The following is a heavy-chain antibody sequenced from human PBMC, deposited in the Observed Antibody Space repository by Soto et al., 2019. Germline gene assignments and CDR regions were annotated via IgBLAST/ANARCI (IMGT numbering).Heavy chain of an antibody. V-gene: IGHV1-58*01. J-gene: IGHJ4*02. CDR3: AXXXXGXIYGLARH. D-gene: IGHD4-17*01. CDR1: GFTLSSSA. CDR2: IDVGSGNA. Sequence: QMQLVQSVPEVKKPGTSVKISCKTSGFTLSSSAVHWVRQARGHRLQWIGWIDVGSGNANYAQMAXEXXXXXXXMXTSTXYMELXXXXXXXXAVYXCAXXXXGXIYGLARHWGPGTLVTVSS.